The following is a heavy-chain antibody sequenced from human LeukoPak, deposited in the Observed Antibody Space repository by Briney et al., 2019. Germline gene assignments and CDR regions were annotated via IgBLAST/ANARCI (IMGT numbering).Heavy chain of an antibody. Sequence: GGSLRLSCAASGFTFSSYAMSWVRQAPGKGLEWVSAISGSGGSTYYADSVKGRFTISRDNSKNTLYLQMNSLRAEDTAVYYCAKTPYYDFWSGSAAPASSWFDPWGQGTLVTVSS. J-gene: IGHJ5*02. V-gene: IGHV3-23*01. CDR1: GFTFSSYA. CDR2: ISGSGGST. CDR3: AKTPYYDFWSGSAAPASSWFDP. D-gene: IGHD3-3*01.